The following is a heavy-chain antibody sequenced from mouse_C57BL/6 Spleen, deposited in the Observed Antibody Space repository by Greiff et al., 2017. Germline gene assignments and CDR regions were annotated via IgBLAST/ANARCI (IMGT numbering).Heavy chain of an antibody. Sequence: QVQLQQSGAELVRPGASVTLSCKASGYTFTDYAMHWVKQTPVHGLEWIGAIDPETGGTAYNQKFKGKAILTADKSSSTAYMELRSLTSEDSAVYYCTREYDWYFEVWGTGTTVTVSS. CDR1: GYTFTDYA. J-gene: IGHJ1*03. CDR2: IDPETGGT. CDR3: TREYDWYFEV. D-gene: IGHD5-1*01. V-gene: IGHV1-15*01.